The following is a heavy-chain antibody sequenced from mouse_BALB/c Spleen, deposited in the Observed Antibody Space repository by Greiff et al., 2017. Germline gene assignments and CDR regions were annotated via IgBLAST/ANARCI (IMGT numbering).Heavy chain of an antibody. V-gene: IGHV5-6*01. CDR2: ISSGGSYT. Sequence: EVKLMESGGDLVKPGGSLKLSCAASGFTFSSYGMSWVRQTPDKRLEWVATISSGGSYTYYPDSVKGRFTISRDNAKNTLYLQMNSLQTDDTAMYYCASDNWDEGYAMDYWGQGTSVTVSS. CDR3: ASDNWDEGYAMDY. CDR1: GFTFSSYG. D-gene: IGHD4-1*01. J-gene: IGHJ4*01.